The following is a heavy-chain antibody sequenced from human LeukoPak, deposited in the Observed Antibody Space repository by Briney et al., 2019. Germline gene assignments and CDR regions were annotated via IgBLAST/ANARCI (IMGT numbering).Heavy chain of an antibody. CDR3: ARDRREYIAAAGPPDFDY. CDR1: GYTFTSYG. Sequence: ASVKVSCKASGYTFTSYGISWARQAPGQGLEWMGWISAYNGNTNYAQKLQGRVTMTTDTSTSTAYMELRSLRSDDTAVYYCARDRREYIAAAGPPDFDYWGQGTLVTVSS. J-gene: IGHJ4*02. V-gene: IGHV1-18*01. D-gene: IGHD6-13*01. CDR2: ISAYNGNT.